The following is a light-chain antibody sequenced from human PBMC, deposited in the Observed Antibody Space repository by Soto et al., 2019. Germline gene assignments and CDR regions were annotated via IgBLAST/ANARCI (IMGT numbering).Light chain of an antibody. CDR3: QQYNSYSWT. V-gene: IGKV1-5*01. CDR2: DAS. CDR1: QSISSW. J-gene: IGKJ1*01. Sequence: DIQITHSASTLSASVGDRFTITCRASQSISSWLAWYQQKPGKAPKLLIYDASSLESGVPSRFSGSGSGTEFTLTISSLQPDDFATYYCQQYNSYSWTFGQGNKV.